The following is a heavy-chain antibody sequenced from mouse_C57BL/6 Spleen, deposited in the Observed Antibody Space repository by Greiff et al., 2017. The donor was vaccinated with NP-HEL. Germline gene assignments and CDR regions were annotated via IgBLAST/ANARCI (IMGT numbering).Heavy chain of an antibody. CDR2: ISDGGSYT. Sequence: EVQLVESGGGLVKPGGSLKLSCAASGFTFSSYAMSWVRQTPEKRLEWVATISDGGSYTYYPDNVKGRFTISRDNAKNNLYLQMSHLKSEDTAMYYCARDGPYYYGSPHYAMDYWGQGTSVTVSS. V-gene: IGHV5-4*01. J-gene: IGHJ4*01. CDR3: ARDGPYYYGSPHYAMDY. CDR1: GFTFSSYA. D-gene: IGHD1-1*01.